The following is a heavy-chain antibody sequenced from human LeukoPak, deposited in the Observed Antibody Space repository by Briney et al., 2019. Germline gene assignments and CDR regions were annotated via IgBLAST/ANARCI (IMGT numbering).Heavy chain of an antibody. J-gene: IGHJ4*02. CDR3: ARSCRARYYDSSGYYDPFDY. V-gene: IGHV1-2*02. CDR1: GYTFTGYY. Sequence: ASVKVSCKASGYTFTGYYMHWVRQAPGQGLEWMGWINPNSGGTNYAQKFQGRVTMTRDTSISTAYMELSRLRSDDTAVYYCARSCRARYYDSSGYYDPFDYWGQGTLVTVSS. CDR2: INPNSGGT. D-gene: IGHD3-22*01.